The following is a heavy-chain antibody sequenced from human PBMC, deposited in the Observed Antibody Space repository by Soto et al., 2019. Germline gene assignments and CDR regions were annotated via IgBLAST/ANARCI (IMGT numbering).Heavy chain of an antibody. D-gene: IGHD1-26*01. Sequence: QVQLVQSGAEVKKPGSSVNVSCKASGGTFSTYAISWARQAPGQGLEWMGGIIPLFGTANYAQKFQGRVTITADESTSTAYMELSSLRSEDTAVYYCAADVGASARTFDYWGQGSLVTVSS. CDR2: IIPLFGTA. CDR3: AADVGASARTFDY. CDR1: GGTFSTYA. J-gene: IGHJ4*02. V-gene: IGHV1-69*01.